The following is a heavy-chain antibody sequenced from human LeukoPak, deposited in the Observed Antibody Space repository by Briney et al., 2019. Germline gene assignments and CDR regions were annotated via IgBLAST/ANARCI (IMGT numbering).Heavy chain of an antibody. CDR3: ATGLNLPIDY. J-gene: IGHJ4*02. CDR2: ISSNGGST. Sequence: PGGSPRLSCSASGFTFSSYAMHWVRQAPGKGLEYVSAISSNGGSTYYADSVKGRFTISRDNSKNTLYLQMNSLKTEDTAVYYCATGLNLPIDYWGQGTLVTVSS. CDR1: GFTFSSYA. D-gene: IGHD1-14*01. V-gene: IGHV3-64*04.